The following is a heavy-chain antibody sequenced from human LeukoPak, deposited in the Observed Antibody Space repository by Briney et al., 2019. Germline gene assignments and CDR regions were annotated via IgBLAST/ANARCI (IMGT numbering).Heavy chain of an antibody. CDR2: INHSGST. J-gene: IGHJ4*02. CDR3: AREMGYDESLVN. D-gene: IGHD3-3*01. V-gene: IGHV4-34*01. CDR1: GGSFSGYY. Sequence: SETLSLTCAVYGGSFSGYYWSWIRQPPGKGLEWIGEINHSGSTNYNPSLRSRVTISVDTSKNQLSLKLSSVTTADTAMYYCAREMGYDESLVNWGRGTLVTVSS.